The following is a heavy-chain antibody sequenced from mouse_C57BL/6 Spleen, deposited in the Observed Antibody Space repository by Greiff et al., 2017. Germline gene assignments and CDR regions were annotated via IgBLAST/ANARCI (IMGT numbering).Heavy chain of an antibody. V-gene: IGHV1-15*01. Sequence: VQLQQSGAELVRPGASVTLSCKASGYAFTDYEMHWVKQTPVHGLEWIGAIDPETGGTAYNQKFKGKAILTADKSSSTAYMELRSLTSEGSAVYYCTREGNIWLRRDYAMDYWGQGTSVTVSS. CDR3: TREGNIWLRRDYAMDY. CDR2: IDPETGGT. D-gene: IGHD2-2*01. J-gene: IGHJ4*01. CDR1: GYAFTDYE.